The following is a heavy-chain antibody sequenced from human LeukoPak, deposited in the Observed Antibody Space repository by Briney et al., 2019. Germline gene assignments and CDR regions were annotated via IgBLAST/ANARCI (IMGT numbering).Heavy chain of an antibody. CDR1: GFTFSSYE. D-gene: IGHD1-26*01. J-gene: IGHJ4*02. CDR3: ARHIVGPITYFDY. CDR2: IRSKAHGGTT. V-gene: IGHV3-49*04. Sequence: GGSLRLSCAASGFTFSSYEMNWVRQAPGEGLEWVGFIRSKAHGGTTEYAASVKGRFTISRDDSKSIAYLQMSNLKTEDTAVYYCARHIVGPITYFDYWGQGTLVTVSS.